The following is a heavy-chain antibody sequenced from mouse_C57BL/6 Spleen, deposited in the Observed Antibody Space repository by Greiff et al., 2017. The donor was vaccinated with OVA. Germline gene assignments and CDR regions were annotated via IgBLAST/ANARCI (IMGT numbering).Heavy chain of an antibody. V-gene: IGHV5-4*01. D-gene: IGHD2-3*01. CDR2: ISDGGSYT. J-gene: IGHJ2*01. CDR1: GFTFSSYA. CDR3: ARDYDGPYYFDY. Sequence: EVMLVESGGGLVKPGGSLKLSCAASGFTFSSYAMSWVRQTPEKRLEWVATISDGGSYTYYPDHVQGRFTISRDNAKNNLYLLMSHLKSEDTAMYYCARDYDGPYYFDYWGQGTTLTVSS.